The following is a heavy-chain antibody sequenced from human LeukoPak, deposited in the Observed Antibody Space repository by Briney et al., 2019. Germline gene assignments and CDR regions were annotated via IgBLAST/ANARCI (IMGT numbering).Heavy chain of an antibody. J-gene: IGHJ4*02. CDR3: ARGGYSYGLSFCAY. V-gene: IGHV3-48*03. Sequence: GGSLRLSCATSGFTFSSYEMNWVRQAPGKGLEWVSYISSSGNTIYYPDSVKGRFTISRDNVKNSLYLQMNSLRAEDTAVYYCARGGYSYGLSFCAYWGQGTLVTVSS. D-gene: IGHD5-18*01. CDR2: ISSSGNTI. CDR1: GFTFSSYE.